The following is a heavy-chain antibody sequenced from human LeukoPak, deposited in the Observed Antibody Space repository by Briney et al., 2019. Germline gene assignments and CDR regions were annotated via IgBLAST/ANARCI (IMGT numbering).Heavy chain of an antibody. D-gene: IGHD1-1*01. J-gene: IGHJ4*02. V-gene: IGHV3-66*01. CDR1: GFDVSVNY. Sequence: GGSLRLSCAASGFDVSVNYMNWIRQSPEKGLEWVSIIHNDGRTYYADSVKGRFTVSRDDSKNTVSLQMDSLRVDDTGIYYCARGFLQLTPYYFDYWGQGALVTVSS. CDR2: IHNDGRT. CDR3: ARGFLQLTPYYFDY.